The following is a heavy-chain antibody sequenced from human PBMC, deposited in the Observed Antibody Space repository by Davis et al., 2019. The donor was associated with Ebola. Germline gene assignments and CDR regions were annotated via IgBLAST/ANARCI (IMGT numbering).Heavy chain of an antibody. CDR2: ISAAAVTT. Sequence: ESLKISRAASGFTFSSHWMSWVRQAPGKGLEWVSGISAAAVTTFYADSVKGRFIISRDNSKNTLYLQMNSLRVEDTAVYYCAKNLWRRIGSAGTSDNWGQGALVTVSS. CDR1: GFTFSSHW. D-gene: IGHD6-13*01. J-gene: IGHJ4*02. CDR3: AKNLWRRIGSAGTSDN. V-gene: IGHV3-23*01.